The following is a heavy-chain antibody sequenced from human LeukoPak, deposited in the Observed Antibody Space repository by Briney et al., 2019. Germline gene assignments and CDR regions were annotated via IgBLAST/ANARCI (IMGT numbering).Heavy chain of an antibody. CDR2: ISAYNGNT. D-gene: IGHD3-16*01. Sequence: ASVKVSCKASGYTFTNYGISWVRQAPGQGLEWMGWISAYNGNTNYAQKLQGRVTMTIDTSTSTAYMDLRSLRSDDTAMYYCARDRLWGEDDAFDIWGQGTMVTVSS. J-gene: IGHJ3*02. CDR3: ARDRLWGEDDAFDI. V-gene: IGHV1-18*01. CDR1: GYTFTNYG.